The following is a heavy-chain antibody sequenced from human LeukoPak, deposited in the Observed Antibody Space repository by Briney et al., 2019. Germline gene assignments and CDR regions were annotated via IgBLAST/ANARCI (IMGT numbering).Heavy chain of an antibody. D-gene: IGHD5-12*01. CDR3: AKARYSGYADAFDI. J-gene: IGHJ3*02. CDR2: ISWNSGSI. CDR1: GFTFDDYA. V-gene: IGHV3-9*03. Sequence: PGRSLRLSCAASGFTFDDYAMHWVRHAPGKGLEWVSGISWNSGSIGYADSVKGRFTISRDNAKNSLYLQMNSLRAEDMALYYCAKARYSGYADAFDIWGQGTMVTVSS.